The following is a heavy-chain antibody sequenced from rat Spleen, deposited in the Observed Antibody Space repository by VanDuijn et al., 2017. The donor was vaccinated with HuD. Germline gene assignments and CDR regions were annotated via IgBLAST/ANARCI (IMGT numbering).Heavy chain of an antibody. D-gene: IGHD1-12*03. CDR3: TRVPRYYDGYYHGYYFDY. V-gene: IGHV5-31*01. Sequence: EVQLVESGGGLVQPGRSLKLSCVASGFTFNNYWMSWIRQAPGKGLEWVASINNTGGSIYYPDSVKGRFTLSRDNAQNTLYLQMNSLRSEDTATYYCTRVPRYYDGYYHGYYFDYWGQGVMVTVSS. CDR1: GFTFNNYW. CDR2: INNTGGSI. J-gene: IGHJ2*01.